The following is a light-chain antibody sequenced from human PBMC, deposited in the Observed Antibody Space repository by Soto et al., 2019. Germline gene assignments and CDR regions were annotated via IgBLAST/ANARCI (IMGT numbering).Light chain of an antibody. CDR3: QQYNSYWT. J-gene: IGKJ1*01. Sequence: DIQMTQPPSTLSASVGDRVTITCRASQSISSWLAWYQQKPGKAPKLLIYKASSLESGVPSRFSGSGSGTEFTLTISGLQPDDFATYYCQQYNSYWTFGQGTKVEIK. V-gene: IGKV1-5*03. CDR2: KAS. CDR1: QSISSW.